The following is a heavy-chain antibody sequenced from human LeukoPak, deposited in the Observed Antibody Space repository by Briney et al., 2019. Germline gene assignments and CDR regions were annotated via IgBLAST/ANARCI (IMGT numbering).Heavy chain of an antibody. CDR2: ISSSSSCI. Sequence: PGGSLRLSCAASGFTFSSYSMNWVRQAPGKGLEWVSSISSSSSCIYYADSVKGRFTISRDNAKNSLYLQMNSLRAEDTAVYYCARGTSSSSSYYYYYMDVWGKGTTVTVSS. D-gene: IGHD6-6*01. CDR1: GFTFSSYS. J-gene: IGHJ6*03. V-gene: IGHV3-21*01. CDR3: ARGTSSSSSYYYYYMDV.